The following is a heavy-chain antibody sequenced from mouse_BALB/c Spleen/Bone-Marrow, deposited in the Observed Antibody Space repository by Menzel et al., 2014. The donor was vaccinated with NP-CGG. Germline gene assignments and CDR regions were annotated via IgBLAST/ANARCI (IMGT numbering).Heavy chain of an antibody. CDR1: GFTFSDYG. J-gene: IGHJ4*01. D-gene: IGHD2-1*01. CDR3: ATIYYGNSYAMDY. CDR2: ISNLAYSI. V-gene: IGHV5-15*02. Sequence: EVQRVESGGGLVQPGGSRKLSCAASGFTFSDYGMAWVRQAPGEGPEWVAFISNLAYSIYYADTVTGRFTISRENAKNTLYLEMSSLRSEDTAMYYCATIYYGNSYAMDYWGQGTSVTVSS.